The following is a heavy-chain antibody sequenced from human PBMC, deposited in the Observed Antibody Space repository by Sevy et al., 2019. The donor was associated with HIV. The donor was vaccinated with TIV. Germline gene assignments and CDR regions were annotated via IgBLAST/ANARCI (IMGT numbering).Heavy chain of an antibody. Sequence: GGSLRLSCTASGFTFSRHWMHWVRQPPGKGLVWVSRINTDGSNTDYADSVKARFTISRDNAKNTLYLQMNSLTVEDTALYYCARDVGYCSGGNGYGGGWLEPWGQGTLVTVSS. V-gene: IGHV3-74*01. D-gene: IGHD2-15*01. CDR3: ARDVGYCSGGNGYGGGWLEP. CDR2: INTDGSNT. J-gene: IGHJ5*02. CDR1: GFTFSRHW.